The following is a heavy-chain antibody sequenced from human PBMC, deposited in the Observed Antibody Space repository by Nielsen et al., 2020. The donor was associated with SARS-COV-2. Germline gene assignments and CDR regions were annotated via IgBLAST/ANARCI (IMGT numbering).Heavy chain of an antibody. CDR1: GFTFSSYW. J-gene: IGHJ4*02. D-gene: IGHD6-13*01. CDR2: ISSSSTYI. V-gene: IGHV3-21*01. CDR3: ARDIGIAAADNGDY. Sequence: GESLKTSCAASGFTFSSYWMHWVRQAPGKGLEWVSSISSSSTYIYHADSVKGRFTISRDNSKNTLYLQMNSLRAEDTAVYYCARDIGIAAADNGDYWGQGTLVTVSS.